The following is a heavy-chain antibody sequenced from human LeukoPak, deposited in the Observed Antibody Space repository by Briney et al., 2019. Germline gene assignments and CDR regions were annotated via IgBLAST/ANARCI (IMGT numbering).Heavy chain of an antibody. V-gene: IGHV3-30*02. CDR2: IRYDGSNK. D-gene: IGHD3-10*01. CDR3: AKDLYYYGSGTPEY. J-gene: IGHJ4*02. CDR1: AFTFSTYG. Sequence: GGSLRLSCAAPAFTFSTYGMHWVRQAPGKGLELVAFIRYDGSNKYYADSVKGRFTISRDNSKNTLYLQMNSLRAEDTAVYYCAKDLYYYGSGTPEYWGQGTLVTVSS.